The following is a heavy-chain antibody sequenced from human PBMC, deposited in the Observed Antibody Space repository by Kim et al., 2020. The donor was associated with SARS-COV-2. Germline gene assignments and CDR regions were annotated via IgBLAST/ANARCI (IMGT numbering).Heavy chain of an antibody. CDR2: ISYDGSDK. CDR3: VRDKGIQIWLYGMDV. D-gene: IGHD5-18*01. V-gene: IGHV3-30*04. CDR1: GFTFGSFA. J-gene: IGHJ6*02. Sequence: GGSLRLSCTASGFTFGSFAMHWVRQAPGKGLEWLTLISYDGSDKYYSDSVKGRFTMSRDNSKNTLYLQMNSLRPDDTAVYYCVRDKGIQIWLYGMDVWGQGTTVTVSS.